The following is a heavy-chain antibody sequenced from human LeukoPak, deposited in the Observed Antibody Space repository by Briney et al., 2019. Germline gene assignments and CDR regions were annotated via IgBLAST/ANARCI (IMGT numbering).Heavy chain of an antibody. CDR3: ARVSWFPGTSYYYMDV. CDR2: IYTSGST. J-gene: IGHJ6*03. Sequence: PSETLSLTCTVSGGSISSYYWSWIRQPAGKGLEWIGRIYTSGSTNYNPSLKSRVTMSVDTSKSQFSLKLSSVTAADTAVYYCARVSWFPGTSYYYMDVWGKGTTVTVSS. V-gene: IGHV4-4*07. CDR1: GGSISSYY. D-gene: IGHD1-1*01.